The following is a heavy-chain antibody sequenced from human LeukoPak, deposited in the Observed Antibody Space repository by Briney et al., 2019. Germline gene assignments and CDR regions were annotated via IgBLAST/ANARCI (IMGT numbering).Heavy chain of an antibody. CDR2: ITGSGGST. CDR1: GFTFSTYV. V-gene: IGHV3-23*01. D-gene: IGHD3-22*01. CDR3: AKDRGRYYDSSGHHWGYYFDS. J-gene: IGHJ4*02. Sequence: PGGSLRLSCAASGFTFSTYVVNWVRQAPGKGLEWVSTITGSGGSTYYADSVKGRFTISRDNSKNTLYLQMSSLRVEDTAVYYCAKDRGRYYDSSGHHWGYYFDSWGQGILVTVST.